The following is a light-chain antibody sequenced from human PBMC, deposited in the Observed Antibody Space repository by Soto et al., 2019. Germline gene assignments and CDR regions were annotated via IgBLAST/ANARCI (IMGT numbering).Light chain of an antibody. V-gene: IGKV1-5*01. CDR1: QNIGSW. CDR3: QQYNSFSAT. Sequence: DIRMTQSPYTLSASVGDRVTITCRASQNIGSWLAWYQQKPGKAPKLLIYGVSTVETGVPSRFSGSGSGTEFTLTIANLQPGDLATYYCQQYNSFSATFGQGTRLETK. CDR2: GVS. J-gene: IGKJ5*01.